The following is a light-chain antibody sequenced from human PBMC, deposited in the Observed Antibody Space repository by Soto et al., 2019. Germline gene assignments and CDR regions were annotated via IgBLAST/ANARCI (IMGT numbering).Light chain of an antibody. CDR3: QQYHSAPQT. CDR2: WAS. Sequence: DIVMTQSPDSLAVSLGERATINCKSSQSVLYSPNNKNYVAWYQQKPGQPPKLLVYWASTRESGVPDRFSGSGSGTAFTLTISSLQAEDVAVYYGQQYHSAPQTFGKGTRVEIK. J-gene: IGKJ1*01. V-gene: IGKV4-1*01. CDR1: QSVLYSPNNKNY.